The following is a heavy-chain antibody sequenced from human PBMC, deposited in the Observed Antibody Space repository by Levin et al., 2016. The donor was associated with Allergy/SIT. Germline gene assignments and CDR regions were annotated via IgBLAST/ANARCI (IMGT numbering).Heavy chain of an antibody. Sequence: ETLSLTCAASGFTFSSHAMNWVRQAPGKGLEWVSAISGSGGTTYYADSVKGRFTTSRDNSKNTLYLQMKSLRAEDTAVYYCAKDGWGYNSYNDYWGQGTLVTVSS. D-gene: IGHD5-18*01. CDR3: AKDGWGYNSYNDY. CDR2: ISGSGGTT. J-gene: IGHJ4*02. CDR1: GFTFSSHA. V-gene: IGHV3-23*01.